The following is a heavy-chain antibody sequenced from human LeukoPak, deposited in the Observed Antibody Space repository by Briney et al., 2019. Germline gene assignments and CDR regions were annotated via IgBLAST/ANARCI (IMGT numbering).Heavy chain of an antibody. V-gene: IGHV3-7*01. J-gene: IGHJ4*02. CDR2: IKEDGSEK. Sequence: SGGSLRLSCAASGFIFSSYWMAWVRQAPGKGLEWVANIKEDGSEKNYVDSVKGRFTISRDNAKNSLYLQMNSLRAEDTAVYYCARDAGYGYVRFDYWGQGTQVTVSS. CDR3: ARDAGYGYVRFDY. D-gene: IGHD5-18*01. CDR1: GFIFSSYW.